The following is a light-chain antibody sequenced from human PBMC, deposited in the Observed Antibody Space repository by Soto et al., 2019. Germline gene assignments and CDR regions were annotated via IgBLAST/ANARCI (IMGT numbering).Light chain of an antibody. Sequence: QSALTQPASVSGSPGQSITISCTGTSSDVGGYNYVSWYQQHPRKAPKLMIYDVSNRPSGVSNRFSGSKAGNTASLTISGVQAEDEAGYYCSSYTSSSPYVFGTGTKVTVL. J-gene: IGLJ1*01. V-gene: IGLV2-14*01. CDR1: SSDVGGYNY. CDR2: DVS. CDR3: SSYTSSSPYV.